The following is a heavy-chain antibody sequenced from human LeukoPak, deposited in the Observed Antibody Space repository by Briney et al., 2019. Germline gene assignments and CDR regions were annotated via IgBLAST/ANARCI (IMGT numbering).Heavy chain of an antibody. CDR1: GFTFSDYY. J-gene: IGHJ3*02. V-gene: IGHV3-11*01. CDR2: ISSRGSTI. Sequence: GGSLRLSCAASGFTFSDYYMSWIRQAPGKGLEWVSYISSRGSTIYYADSVKGRFTISRDNAKNSLYLQMNSLRAEDTAVYYCARETAPGAFDIWGQGTMVTVSS. D-gene: IGHD1-1*01. CDR3: ARETAPGAFDI.